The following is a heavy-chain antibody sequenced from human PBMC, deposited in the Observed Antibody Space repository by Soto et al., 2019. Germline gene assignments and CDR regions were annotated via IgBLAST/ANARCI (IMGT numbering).Heavy chain of an antibody. D-gene: IGHD6-19*01. Sequence: GGSLRLSCAASGFTFSSYGMHWVRQAPGKGLEWVAVISYDGRNKYYADSVKGRFTISRDNSKKTLYLQMSSLRPEDTDVYYCVKDGSSGWPYYYGMDVWGQGTTVTVSS. J-gene: IGHJ6*02. CDR3: VKDGSSGWPYYYGMDV. CDR1: GFTFSSYG. V-gene: IGHV3-30*18. CDR2: ISYDGRNK.